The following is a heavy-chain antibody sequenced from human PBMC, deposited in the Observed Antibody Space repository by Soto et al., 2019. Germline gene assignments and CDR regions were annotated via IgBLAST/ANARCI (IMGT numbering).Heavy chain of an antibody. J-gene: IGHJ4*02. CDR3: ARRGSARTYYFDS. V-gene: IGHV3-23*01. Sequence: PGGSLRLSCAASGFTFSSYAMSWVRQAPGKGLEWVSTIGTSSGNTYSADPVKGRFTISRDNSKNTLYLQMYTLRAEDTAVYYCARRGSARTYYFDSWGQGTLVTVSS. CDR1: GFTFSSYA. CDR2: IGTSSGNT. D-gene: IGHD3-10*01.